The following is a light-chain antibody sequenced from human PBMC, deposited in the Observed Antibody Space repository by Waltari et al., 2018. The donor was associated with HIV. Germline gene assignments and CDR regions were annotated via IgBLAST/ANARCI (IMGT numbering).Light chain of an antibody. J-gene: IGLJ3*02. CDR2: RNN. Sequence: QSVLTQPLSASGTPGQRVTISCSGSSSNIGSNAVYWYQQLPGTAPKLPIYRNNRRPSGVPDLFSGSKFGTSASLAISGLRSEDEADYYCAAWDDSLSGWVFGGGTKLTVL. CDR1: SSNIGSNA. V-gene: IGLV1-47*01. CDR3: AAWDDSLSGWV.